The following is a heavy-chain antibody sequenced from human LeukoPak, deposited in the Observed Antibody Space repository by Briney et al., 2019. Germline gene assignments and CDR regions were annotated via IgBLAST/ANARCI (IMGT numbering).Heavy chain of an antibody. CDR2: IIPMFGTA. J-gene: IGHJ3*02. CDR3: ARVTVTLSSDAFDI. V-gene: IGHV1-69*13. Sequence: SVKVSCKASGGTFSSHVISWVRQAPGQGLEWMGGIIPMFGTANYAQKFQGRVTITADESTSTAYMELSSLRSEDTAVYYCARVTVTLSSDAFDIWGQGTMVTVSS. CDR1: GGTFSSHV. D-gene: IGHD2-2*01.